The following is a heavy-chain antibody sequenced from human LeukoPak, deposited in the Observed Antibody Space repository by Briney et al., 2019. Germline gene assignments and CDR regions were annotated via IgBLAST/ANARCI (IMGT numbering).Heavy chain of an antibody. D-gene: IGHD2-15*01. Sequence: RQAPGXGXEGVADIKQDGREKYYVESVKGGFTISRDNAKTSLYLQMNSLRAEDTAVYYCARDLCSGGSCYYYGMDVWGQGPTVTVSS. V-gene: IGHV3-7*01. CDR3: ARDLCSGGSCYYYGMDV. CDR2: IKQDGREK. J-gene: IGHJ6*02.